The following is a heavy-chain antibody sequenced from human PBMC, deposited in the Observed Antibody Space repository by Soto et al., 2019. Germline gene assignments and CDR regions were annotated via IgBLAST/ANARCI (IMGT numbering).Heavy chain of an antibody. CDR2: MNPNSGNT. D-gene: IGHD6-13*01. CDR3: ARGRIAAAGNGFDP. CDR1: GYTFTSYD. Sequence: QVQLVQSGAEVKKPGASVKVSCRASGYTFTSYDINWVRQATGQGLEWMGWMNPNSGNTGYAQKFQGRVTMTRNTSISTAYMELSSLRSEDTAVYYCARGRIAAAGNGFDPWGQGTLVTVSS. V-gene: IGHV1-8*01. J-gene: IGHJ5*02.